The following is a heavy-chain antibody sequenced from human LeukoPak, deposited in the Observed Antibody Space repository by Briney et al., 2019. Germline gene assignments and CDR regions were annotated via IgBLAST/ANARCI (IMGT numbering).Heavy chain of an antibody. CDR3: AKGHSAHGTGFDY. V-gene: IGHV3-23*01. Sequence: GGSLRLSCAASGLSFSRFAMSWVRQAPGKGLEWVSTISGSGDTTYYADSVKGRFTISRDNLKNTLYVQMNSLRVEYTAVYYCAKGHSAHGTGFDYWGQGTLVIVSS. D-gene: IGHD1-1*01. CDR2: ISGSGDTT. CDR1: GLSFSRFA. J-gene: IGHJ4*02.